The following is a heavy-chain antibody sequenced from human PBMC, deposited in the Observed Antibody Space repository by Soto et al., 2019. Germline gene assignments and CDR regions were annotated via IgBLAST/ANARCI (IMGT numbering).Heavy chain of an antibody. V-gene: IGHV4-59*01. CDR3: ARALRYSSSWFDY. CDR1: GGSISSYY. Sequence: QVQLQESGPGLVKPSETLSLTCTVSGGSISSYYWSWIRQPPGKGLEWIGYIYYSGSTNYNPSLKSRVTISVDTSKNQFSLKLGSVTAADTAVYYCARALRYSSSWFDYWGQGTLVTVSS. J-gene: IGHJ4*02. CDR2: IYYSGST. D-gene: IGHD6-13*01.